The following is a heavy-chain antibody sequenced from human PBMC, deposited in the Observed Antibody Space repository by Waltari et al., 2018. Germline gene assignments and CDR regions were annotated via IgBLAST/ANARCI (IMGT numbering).Heavy chain of an antibody. CDR2: IRSKAYVGTT. Sequence: EVQLVESGGGLVQPGRCLRLSCTASGFTFGDSAMSWVRKAPGKWLEWVGFIRSKAYVGTTEYASSVKGRFTISRDDSKSIAYLQMNSLKTEDTAVYYCTRDSGYGTFDYWGQGTLVTVSS. J-gene: IGHJ4*02. V-gene: IGHV3-49*04. D-gene: IGHD5-12*01. CDR3: TRDSGYGTFDY. CDR1: GFTFGDSA.